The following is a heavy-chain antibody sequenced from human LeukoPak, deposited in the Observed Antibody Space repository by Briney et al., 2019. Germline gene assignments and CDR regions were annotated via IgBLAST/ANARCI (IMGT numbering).Heavy chain of an antibody. CDR3: ARSQLTTGFDP. CDR2: INSDGSST. V-gene: IGHV3-74*01. Sequence: GGSLRLSCAASGFTFSSYWMHWVRHAPGKGLVWVSRINSDGSSTSYADSVKGRFTISRDNAKNTLYLQMNSLRAEDTAVYSCARSQLTTGFDPWGQGTLVTVSS. J-gene: IGHJ5*02. CDR1: GFTFSSYW. D-gene: IGHD4-11*01.